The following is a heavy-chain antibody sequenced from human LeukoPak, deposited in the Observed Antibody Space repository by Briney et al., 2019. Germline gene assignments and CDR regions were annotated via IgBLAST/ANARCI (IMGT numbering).Heavy chain of an antibody. V-gene: IGHV4-61*01. J-gene: IGHJ4*02. CDR1: GGSVSSGSYY. CDR3: ARDNGGSYGFDY. CDR2: IYYSGST. Sequence: AETLSLTCTVSGGSVSSGSYYWSWLRQPPGRGWEWVGYIYYSGSTNYNPSLKSRVTISVDTSKNQFSLKLSSVTAADTAVYYCARDNGGSYGFDYWGQGTLVTVSS. D-gene: IGHD1-26*01.